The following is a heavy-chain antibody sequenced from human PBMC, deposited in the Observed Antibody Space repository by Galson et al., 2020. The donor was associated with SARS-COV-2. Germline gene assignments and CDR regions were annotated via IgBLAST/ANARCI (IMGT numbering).Heavy chain of an antibody. J-gene: IGHJ6*03. CDR2: IYHSGST. V-gene: IGHV4-38-2*01. CDR3: ARVSQSSGYYYSYYYYYMDV. D-gene: IGHD3-22*01. CDR1: GYSISSGYY. Sequence: SETLSLTCAVSGYSISSGYYWGWIRQPPGKGLEWIGSIYHSGSTYYNPSLKSRVTISVDTSKNQFSLKLSSVTAADTAVYYCARVSQSSGYYYSYYYYYMDVWGKGTTVTISS.